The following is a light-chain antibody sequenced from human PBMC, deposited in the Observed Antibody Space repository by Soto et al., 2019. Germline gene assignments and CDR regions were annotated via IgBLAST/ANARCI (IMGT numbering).Light chain of an antibody. V-gene: IGKV3-20*01. CDR2: GTS. Sequence: EIVMKQSPATLSVSPGERATLSCRASQSVNSNLAWYQQKPGQAPRLLIPGTSNRATGIPDRFSGSGSGTDFTLTISRLEPEDFAVYYCQQCGSSPPFTFGPGTKVDIK. J-gene: IGKJ3*01. CDR3: QQCGSSPPFT. CDR1: QSVNSN.